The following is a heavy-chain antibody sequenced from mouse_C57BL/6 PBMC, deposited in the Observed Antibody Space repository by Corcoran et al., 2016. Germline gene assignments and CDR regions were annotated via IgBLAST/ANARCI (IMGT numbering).Heavy chain of an antibody. CDR3: ARKGYYYGSSYVDY. CDR2: INPNNGGT. J-gene: IGHJ2*01. Sequence: EVQLQQSGPELVKPGASVKVSCKASGYTFTDYYMNWVKQSHGKSLEWIGDINPNNGGTSYNQKFKGKDTLTVDKSSSTAYMELRSLTSEDSAVYYCARKGYYYGSSYVDYWGQGTTLTVSS. V-gene: IGHV1-26*01. D-gene: IGHD1-1*01. CDR1: GYTFTDYY.